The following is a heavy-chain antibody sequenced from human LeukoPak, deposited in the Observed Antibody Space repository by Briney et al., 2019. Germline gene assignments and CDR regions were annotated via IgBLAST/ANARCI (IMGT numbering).Heavy chain of an antibody. CDR3: ARPTRRSYCSSTSCYGYMDV. V-gene: IGHV4-39*07. D-gene: IGHD2-2*01. Sequence: ASETLSLTCTVSGGSITNSGYYWGWVRQPPGKGLEWIASIYYTGSTYYNPSLKSRVTISLDASKKQFSLKLSSVTAANTAVYYCARPTRRSYCSSTSCYGYMDVWGKGTTVTVSS. CDR2: IYYTGST. J-gene: IGHJ6*03. CDR1: GGSITNSGYY.